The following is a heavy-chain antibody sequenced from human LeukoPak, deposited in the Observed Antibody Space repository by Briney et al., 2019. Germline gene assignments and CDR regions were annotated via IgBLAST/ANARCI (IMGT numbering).Heavy chain of an antibody. J-gene: IGHJ4*02. D-gene: IGHD2-2*01. CDR1: GFTFSTYA. CDR3: AKEDCSSTTCYGCFDY. Sequence: PGESLRLSCAASGFTFSTYALSWVRQAPGKGLEWVSAISGGITYYADSVKGRFTISRDNAKNTLYLQMNSLRAEDTAVYYCAKEDCSSTTCYGCFDYWGQGTLVTVSS. CDR2: ISGGIT. V-gene: IGHV3-23*01.